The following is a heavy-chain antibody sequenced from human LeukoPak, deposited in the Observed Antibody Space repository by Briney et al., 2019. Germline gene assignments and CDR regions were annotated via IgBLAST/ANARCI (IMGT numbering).Heavy chain of an antibody. D-gene: IGHD1-26*01. V-gene: IGHV1-69*13. J-gene: IGHJ4*02. CDR1: GGTFSSYA. CDR3: AATLSGSPRFDY. Sequence: SVKVSCKASGGTFSSYAISWVRQAPGQGLEWMGGIIPIFGTANYAQKFQGRVTITADESTSTAYMELSSLRSEDTAVYYCAATLSGSPRFDYWGQGTLVTVSS. CDR2: IIPIFGTA.